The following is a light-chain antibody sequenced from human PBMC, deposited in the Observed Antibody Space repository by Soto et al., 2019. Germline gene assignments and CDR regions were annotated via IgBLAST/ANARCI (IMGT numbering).Light chain of an antibody. CDR1: QSVSSN. J-gene: IGKJ4*01. CDR2: GAS. CDR3: QQYNNWLSLT. V-gene: IGKV3-15*01. Sequence: IGWTQSQGTLSLSPGERATLSCRASQSVSSNLAWYQQKPGQAPRLLIYGASTRATGIPARFSGSGSGTEFTLTISSLQSEDFAVYYCQQYNNWLSLTFGGGTKV.